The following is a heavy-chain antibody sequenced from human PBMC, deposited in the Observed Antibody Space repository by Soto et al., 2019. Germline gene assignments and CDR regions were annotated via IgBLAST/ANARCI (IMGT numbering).Heavy chain of an antibody. CDR1: GFTFSSYG. CDR3: AKDWVDIVVVPAATFFDY. J-gene: IGHJ4*02. Sequence: GSLRLSCAASGFTFSSYGMHWVRQAPGKGLEWVAVISYDGSNKYYADSVKGRFTISRDNSKNTLYLQMNSLRAEDTAVYYCAKDWVDIVVVPAATFFDYWGQGTLVTVSS. CDR2: ISYDGSNK. D-gene: IGHD2-2*03. V-gene: IGHV3-30*18.